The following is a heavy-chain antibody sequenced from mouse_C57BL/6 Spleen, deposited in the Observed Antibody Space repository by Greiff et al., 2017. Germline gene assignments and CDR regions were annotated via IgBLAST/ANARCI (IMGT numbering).Heavy chain of an antibody. CDR2: IDPETGGT. CDR1: GYTFTDYE. D-gene: IGHD2-1*01. CDR3: TRTDGNYSFAY. Sequence: QVLLQQSGAELVRPGASVTLSCKASGYTFTDYEMHWVKQTPVHGLEWIGAIDPETGGTAYNQKFKGKAILTADKSSSTAYMELRSLTSEDSAVYYCTRTDGNYSFAYWGQGTLVTVSA. V-gene: IGHV1-15*01. J-gene: IGHJ3*01.